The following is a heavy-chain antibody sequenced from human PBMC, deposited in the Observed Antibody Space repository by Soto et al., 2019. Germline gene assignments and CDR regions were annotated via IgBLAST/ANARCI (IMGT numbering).Heavy chain of an antibody. D-gene: IGHD5-18*01. CDR1: GFTFSSYA. J-gene: IGHJ4*02. CDR3: ARDLSGYGYDY. V-gene: IGHV3-30*04. CDR2: ISYDGSIK. Sequence: GGSLRLSCADSGFTFSSYAMHWVRQAPGKGLEWVAIISYDGSIKYYADSVKGRFTISRDNSKNTLYLQMNSLRAEDTAVYYCARDLSGYGYDYWGQGTLVTVSS.